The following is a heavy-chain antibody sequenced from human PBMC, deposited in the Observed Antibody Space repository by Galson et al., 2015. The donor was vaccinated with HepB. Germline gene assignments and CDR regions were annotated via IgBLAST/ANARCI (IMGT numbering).Heavy chain of an antibody. D-gene: IGHD3-22*01. V-gene: IGHV3-15*01. CDR3: TTLTYDSSGYVDY. J-gene: IGHJ4*02. CDR1: GFTFSNAW. Sequence: SLRLSCAASGFTFSNAWMSWVRQAPGKGLEWVGRIKSKTDGGTTDYAAPVKGRFTISRDDSKNTLYLQMNSLKTEDTAVYYCTTLTYDSSGYVDYWGQGTLVTVSS. CDR2: IKSKTDGGTT.